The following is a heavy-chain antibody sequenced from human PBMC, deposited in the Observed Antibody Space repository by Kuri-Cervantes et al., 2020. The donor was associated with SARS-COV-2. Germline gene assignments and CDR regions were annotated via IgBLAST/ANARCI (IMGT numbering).Heavy chain of an antibody. CDR3: ASLGYCSSTSCYGWYFDL. D-gene: IGHD2-2*01. CDR1: GGSISSSSYY. J-gene: IGHJ2*01. Sequence: SETLSLTCTVSGGSISSSSYYWGWIRQPPGKGLEWIGSIYYSGSTHYNPSLKSRVTISVDTSKNQFSLKLSSVTAADTAVYYCASLGYCSSTSCYGWYFDLWGRGTLVTVSS. V-gene: IGHV4-39*01. CDR2: IYYSGST.